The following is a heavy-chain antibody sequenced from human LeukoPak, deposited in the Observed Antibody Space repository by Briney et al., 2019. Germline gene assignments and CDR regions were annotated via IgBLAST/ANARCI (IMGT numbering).Heavy chain of an antibody. CDR2: IYYSGST. CDR1: GGSISSYY. Sequence: SETLSLTCTVSGGSISSYYWSWIRQPPGKGLEWIGYIYYSGSTNYNPSLKSRVTISVDTSKNQFSLKLSSVTAADTAVYCCARHLESPPFWGGVDYWGQGTLVTVSS. D-gene: IGHD3-3*01. CDR3: ARHLESPPFWGGVDY. J-gene: IGHJ4*02. V-gene: IGHV4-59*08.